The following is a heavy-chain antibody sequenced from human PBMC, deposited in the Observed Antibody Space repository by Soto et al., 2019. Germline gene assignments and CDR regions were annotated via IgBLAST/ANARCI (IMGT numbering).Heavy chain of an antibody. CDR2: IYYSGST. Sequence: SETLSLTCTVSGSSISSSSYYWGWIRQPPGKGLEWIGSIYYSGSTYYNPSLKSRVTISVDTSKNQFSLKLSSVTAADTAVYFGVRADRGFDSSPFAGSYFDYWGQGILVTVSS. CDR1: GSSISSSSYY. V-gene: IGHV4-39*01. J-gene: IGHJ4*02. CDR3: VRADRGFDSSPFAGSYFDY. D-gene: IGHD3-10*01.